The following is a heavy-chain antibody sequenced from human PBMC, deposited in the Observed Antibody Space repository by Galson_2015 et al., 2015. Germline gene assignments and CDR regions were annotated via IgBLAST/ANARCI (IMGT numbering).Heavy chain of an antibody. CDR3: AGDHEATVITGPRYAI. V-gene: IGHV3-7*03. Sequence: SLRLSCAASGFTFSDYYMGWVRRAPGKGLEWVANIRPEGTETSYVDSVKGRFTIYRDNARNLLYLQMNSLRAEDTAVYYCAGDHEATVITGPRYAIWGQGTMVSVSS. D-gene: IGHD3-16*01. J-gene: IGHJ3*02. CDR2: IRPEGTET. CDR1: GFTFSDYY.